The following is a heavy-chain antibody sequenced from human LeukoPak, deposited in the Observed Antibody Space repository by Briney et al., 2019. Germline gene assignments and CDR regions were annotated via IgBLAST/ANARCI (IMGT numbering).Heavy chain of an antibody. Sequence: SETLSLTCTVSGYSISSGYYWSWIRQPPGKGLEWIGEINHSGSTNYNPSLKSRVTISVDTSKNQFSLKLSSVTAADTAVYYCASALLYNWFDPWGQGTLVTVSS. J-gene: IGHJ5*02. V-gene: IGHV4-38-2*02. CDR3: ASALLYNWFDP. CDR2: INHSGST. D-gene: IGHD6-25*01. CDR1: GYSISSGYY.